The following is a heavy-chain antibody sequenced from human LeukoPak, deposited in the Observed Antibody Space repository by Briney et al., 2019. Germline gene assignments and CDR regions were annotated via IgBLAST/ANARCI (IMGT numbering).Heavy chain of an antibody. Sequence: GGSLRLSCAASGFTVSTNYMSWVRQAPGKGLEWVSVIYSGGSTYYADSVKGRFTISRDNSKNTLYLQMNSLRAEDTAVYYCASVYYDFWSGYLGYWGQGTLVTVSS. CDR3: ASVYYDFWSGYLGY. J-gene: IGHJ4*02. CDR1: GFTVSTNY. D-gene: IGHD3-3*01. CDR2: IYSGGST. V-gene: IGHV3-66*01.